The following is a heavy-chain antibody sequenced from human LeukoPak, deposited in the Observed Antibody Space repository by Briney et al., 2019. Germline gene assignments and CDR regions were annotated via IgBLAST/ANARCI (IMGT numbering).Heavy chain of an antibody. CDR3: ARDRGLLYYYYMDV. CDR2: INPNSGGT. CDR1: GYTFTGYY. D-gene: IGHD3-10*01. Sequence: GASVKVSCKASGYTFTGYYMHWVRQAPGQGLEWMGWINPNSGGTNYAQKFQGRVTMTRDTSISTAYMELSRLRSDNTAVYYCARDRGLLYYYYMDVWGKGTTVTVSS. V-gene: IGHV1-2*02. J-gene: IGHJ6*03.